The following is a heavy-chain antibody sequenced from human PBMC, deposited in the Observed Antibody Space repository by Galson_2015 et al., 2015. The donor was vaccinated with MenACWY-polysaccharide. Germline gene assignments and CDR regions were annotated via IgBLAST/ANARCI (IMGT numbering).Heavy chain of an antibody. CDR1: GFPFSSYA. J-gene: IGHJ3*02. CDR3: AKPFYGGNSYGAFNI. CDR2: ISYAGSDK. D-gene: IGHD4-23*01. Sequence: SLRLSCAASGFPFSSYAIHWVRQAPGKGLEWVAVISYAGSDKYYADSVKGRFTISRDNPKHTLYLQMNSLRAEDTAVYYCAKPFYGGNSYGAFNIWGQGTMVTVSS. V-gene: IGHV3-30*18.